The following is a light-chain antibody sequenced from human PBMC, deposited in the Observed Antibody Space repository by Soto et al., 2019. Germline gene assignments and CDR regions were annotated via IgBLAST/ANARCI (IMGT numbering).Light chain of an antibody. V-gene: IGKV1-39*01. CDR2: AAS. Sequence: IQMTQSPSSLSASVGDRVTITCRASQSISNILNWYQQKPGKAPKLLIYAASTLQIGVPSRFSGSGSGTDFTLTITNLKPEDFATYYCQQSYINTAWTFGQGTKVAIK. J-gene: IGKJ1*01. CDR3: QQSYINTAWT. CDR1: QSISNI.